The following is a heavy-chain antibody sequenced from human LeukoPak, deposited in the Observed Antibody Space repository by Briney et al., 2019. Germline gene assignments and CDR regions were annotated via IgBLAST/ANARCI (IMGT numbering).Heavy chain of an antibody. J-gene: IGHJ3*02. CDR3: ARGKAGPWELLYAFDI. CDR1: GFTFSSYA. V-gene: IGHV3-23*01. Sequence: PGGSLRLSCAASGFTFSSYAMSWVRQAPGKGLEWVSAISGSGGSTYYADSVKGRFTISRDNSKNTLYLQMNSLRAEDTAVYYCARGKAGPWELLYAFDIWGQGTMITVSS. D-gene: IGHD1-26*01. CDR2: ISGSGGST.